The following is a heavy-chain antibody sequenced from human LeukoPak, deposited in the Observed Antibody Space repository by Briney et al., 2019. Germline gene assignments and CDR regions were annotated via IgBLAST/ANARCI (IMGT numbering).Heavy chain of an antibody. J-gene: IGHJ4*02. D-gene: IGHD3-10*01. Sequence: GASVKVSCKASGYTFTGYSMHWVRQAPGQGLEWMGRINPNSGGTNYAQKFQGRVTMTRDTSISTAYMELSRLRSDDTAVYYCARDGSGSYIPDYWGQGTLVTVSS. CDR2: INPNSGGT. CDR3: ARDGSGSYIPDY. CDR1: GYTFTGYS. V-gene: IGHV1-2*06.